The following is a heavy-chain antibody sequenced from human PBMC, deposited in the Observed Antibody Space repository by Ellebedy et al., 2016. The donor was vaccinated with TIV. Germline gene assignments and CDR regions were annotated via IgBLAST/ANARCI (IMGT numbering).Heavy chain of an antibody. CDR3: AREVWYPAS. V-gene: IGHV3-33*01. D-gene: IGHD6-13*01. CDR2: IWYDGSNK. Sequence: GESLKISCVASGFTFSYYGMHWVRQAPGKGLEWVAVIWYDGSNKYYADSVKGRFTISRDNSKNTLYLQMNSLRAEDTAMYYCAREVWYPASWGQGTLVTVSS. J-gene: IGHJ4*02. CDR1: GFTFSYYG.